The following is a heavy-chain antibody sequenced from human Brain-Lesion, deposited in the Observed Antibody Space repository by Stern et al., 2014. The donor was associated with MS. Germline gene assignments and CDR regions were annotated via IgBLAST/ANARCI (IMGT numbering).Heavy chain of an antibody. CDR1: GGSISSGSDY. Sequence: QVQLVESGPGLVKPSQTLSLTCTVSGGSISSGSDYWSWIRPPVGKGLGWIGRIHPSGGAFLPPSLKSRVTISTDTSMNQFSLELNSATAADTAIYYCASGYRIFDYWGQGILVTVSS. CDR2: IHPSGGA. J-gene: IGHJ4*02. CDR3: ASGYRIFDY. D-gene: IGHD5-18*01. V-gene: IGHV4-61*02.